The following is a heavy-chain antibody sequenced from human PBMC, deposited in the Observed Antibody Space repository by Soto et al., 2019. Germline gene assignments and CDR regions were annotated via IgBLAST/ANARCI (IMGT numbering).Heavy chain of an antibody. CDR1: GFPFDTYG. V-gene: IGHV3-23*01. CDR2: ITTTGDHT. CDR3: AKEMGFRGALDL. Sequence: EVQLLESGGGLVQPGGSLRLSCAASGFPFDTYGLNWVRQAPGKGLEWVSAITTTGDHTFYADSVKGRFTISRDNSKNTLYLQMNSLRAEDTASYYCAKEMGFRGALDLWGQGTMVTVSS. J-gene: IGHJ3*01.